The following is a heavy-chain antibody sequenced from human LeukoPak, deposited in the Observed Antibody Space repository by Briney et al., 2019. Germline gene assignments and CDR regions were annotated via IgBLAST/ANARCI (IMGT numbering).Heavy chain of an antibody. V-gene: IGHV1-8*01. CDR3: ARGYCSGGSCYSVENWFDP. Sequence: GASVKVSCKASGYTFTNYDINWVRQATGQGLEWMGYMKPNSGNTGYAQKFQGRVTMTRDTSISTAYMELSRLRSDDTAVYYCARGYCSGGSCYSVENWFDPWGQGTLVTVSS. D-gene: IGHD2-15*01. J-gene: IGHJ5*02. CDR1: GYTFTNYD. CDR2: MKPNSGNT.